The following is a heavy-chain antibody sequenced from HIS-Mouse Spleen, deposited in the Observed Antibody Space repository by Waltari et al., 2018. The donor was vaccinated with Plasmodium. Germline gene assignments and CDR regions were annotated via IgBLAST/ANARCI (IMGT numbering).Heavy chain of an antibody. CDR1: GYTFTNYG. CDR2: ISPYNGNT. Sequence: QVQLVQSGAEVKKPGASLKVSCKASGYTFTNYGISWVRQAPGQGREWMGWISPYNGNTHFAQKLQGRVTMTTDTATSTAYMELRSLRSDDTAVYYCARGSAGDAFDIWGQGTMVTVSS. D-gene: IGHD6-19*01. J-gene: IGHJ3*02. V-gene: IGHV1-18*01. CDR3: ARGSAGDAFDI.